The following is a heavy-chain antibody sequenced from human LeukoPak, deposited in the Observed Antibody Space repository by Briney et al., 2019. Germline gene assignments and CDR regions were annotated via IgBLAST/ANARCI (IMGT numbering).Heavy chain of an antibody. CDR3: AREVCSSTSCSEDV. V-gene: IGHV3-66*02. CDR2: IYSGGST. Sequence: PGGSLRLSCAASGFTVSSNYMSWVRQAPGKGLEWVSVIYSGGSTYYADSVKGRFTISRDNSKNTLYLQMNSLRAEDTAVYYCAREVCSSTSCSEDVWGQGTTVTVSS. J-gene: IGHJ6*02. CDR1: GFTVSSNY. D-gene: IGHD2-2*01.